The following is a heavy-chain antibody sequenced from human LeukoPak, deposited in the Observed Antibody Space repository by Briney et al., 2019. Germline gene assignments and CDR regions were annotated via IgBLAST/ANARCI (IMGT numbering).Heavy chain of an antibody. CDR1: GFTVSSHY. CDR2: IYSAGST. V-gene: IGHV3-66*01. J-gene: IGHJ4*02. D-gene: IGHD1-1*01. CDR3: ARVPTGVYYFDY. Sequence: GGSLRLSCAASGFTVSSHYMSWVRQAPGKGLEWVSVIYSAGSTYYADSVKGRFTISRDNSKNTLFLQINSLRAEDTAVYYCARVPTGVYYFDYWGQGTLVTVSS.